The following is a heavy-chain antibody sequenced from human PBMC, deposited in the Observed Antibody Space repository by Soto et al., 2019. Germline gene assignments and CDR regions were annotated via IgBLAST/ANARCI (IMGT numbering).Heavy chain of an antibody. CDR2: ISSSGSTI. CDR1: GFTFSSYE. Sequence: GGSLRLSXAASGFTFSSYEMNWVRQAPGKGLEWVSYISSSGSTIYYADSVKGRFTISRDNAKNSLYLQMNNLRAEDTAVYYCARPLLSGYYYYGMDVWGQGTTVTVSS. J-gene: IGHJ6*02. D-gene: IGHD3-16*02. V-gene: IGHV3-48*03. CDR3: ARPLLSGYYYYGMDV.